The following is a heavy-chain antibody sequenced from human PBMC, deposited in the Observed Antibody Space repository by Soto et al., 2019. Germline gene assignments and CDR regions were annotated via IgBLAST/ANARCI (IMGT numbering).Heavy chain of an antibody. D-gene: IGHD2-21*01. J-gene: IGHJ4*02. CDR2: INSNHGKR. CDR1: GYTFTRYG. CDR3: SFYCGDECESGGH. V-gene: IGHV1-18*04. Sequence: QIQLVQSGLEVKKPGASVIVSCQTSGYTFTRYGLNWVRQAPGPGLEWRGWINSNHGKRNYAEKVQRRITMTTSTSTGTGYMELRGLKADDTAVYYCSFYCGDECESGGHWGQATLVTVSS.